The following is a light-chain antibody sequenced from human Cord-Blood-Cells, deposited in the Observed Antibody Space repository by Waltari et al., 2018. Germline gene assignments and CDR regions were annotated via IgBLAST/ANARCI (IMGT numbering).Light chain of an antibody. V-gene: IGKV1-39*01. CDR2: AAS. CDR3: RQSYSTPPLT. Sequence: DTQMTQPPSSLSASVGDRVTITCRTSQSISSYLNWYQQKPGKAPKLLIYAASSLQSGVPSRFSGSGSGTDFTLTISSLQPEDFATYYCRQSYSTPPLTFGGGTDVKIK. CDR1: QSISSY. J-gene: IGKJ4*01.